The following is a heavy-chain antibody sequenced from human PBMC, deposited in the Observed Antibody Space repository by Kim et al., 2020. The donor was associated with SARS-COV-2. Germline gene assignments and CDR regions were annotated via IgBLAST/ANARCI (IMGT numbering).Heavy chain of an antibody. CDR1: GYTFTSYA. CDR3: ARLGNSEGVWSYGQRGFDY. V-gene: IGHV1-3*01. Sequence: ASVKVSCKASGYTFTSYAMHWVRQAPGQRLEWMGWINAGNGNTKYSQKFQGRVTITRDTSASAAYMELSSLRSEDTAVYYCARLGNSEGVWSYGQRGFDYWGQGTLVTVSS. D-gene: IGHD5-18*01. J-gene: IGHJ4*02. CDR2: INAGNGNT.